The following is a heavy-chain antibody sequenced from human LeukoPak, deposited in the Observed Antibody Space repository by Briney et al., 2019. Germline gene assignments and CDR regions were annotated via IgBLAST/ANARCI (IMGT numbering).Heavy chain of an antibody. CDR2: ISWKSAMI. V-gene: IGHV3-9*01. J-gene: IGHJ4*02. CDR1: GFTFGHYA. CDR3: VKDGDGDYDPHFEY. Sequence: PGGSLRLSCAASGFTFGHYAMHWVRQAPGKGLEWVPGISWKSAMIGYADSVKGRFILSRDNTKNSLHLQMNSLRADDTAFYYCVKDGDGDYDPHFEYWGQGVLVTVSS. D-gene: IGHD4-17*01.